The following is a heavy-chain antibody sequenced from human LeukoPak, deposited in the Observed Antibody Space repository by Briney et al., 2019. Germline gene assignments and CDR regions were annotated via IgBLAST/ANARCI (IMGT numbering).Heavy chain of an antibody. J-gene: IGHJ3*02. D-gene: IGHD5-24*01. CDR1: GYTFTGYY. V-gene: IGHV1-69*13. CDR3: AREDEMATRKDAFDI. Sequence: SVKVSCKASGYTFTGYYMHWVRQAPGQGLEWMGGIIPIFGTANYAQKFQGRVTITADESTSTAYMELSSLRSEDTAVYYCAREDEMATRKDAFDIWGQGTMVTVSS. CDR2: IIPIFGTA.